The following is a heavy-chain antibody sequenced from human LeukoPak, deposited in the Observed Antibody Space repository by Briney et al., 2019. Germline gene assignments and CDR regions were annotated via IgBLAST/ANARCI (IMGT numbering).Heavy chain of an antibody. CDR2: IDWDDDK. V-gene: IGHV2-70*11. CDR1: GFSLSTSGMC. CDR3: ARINLASIAAPQLDC. D-gene: IGHD5-24*01. J-gene: IGHJ4*02. Sequence: SGPTLVKPTQTLTLTCTFSGFSLSTSGMCVTWIRQPPGKALEWLARIDWDDDKYYSTSLKTRLTISKDSSKNQVVLTMTNMDPVDTATYYCARINLASIAAPQLDCWGQGTLVTVSS.